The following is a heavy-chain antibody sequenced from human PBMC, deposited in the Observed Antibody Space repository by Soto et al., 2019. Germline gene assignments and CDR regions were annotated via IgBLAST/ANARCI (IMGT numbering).Heavy chain of an antibody. CDR3: ARDPQWELYYFDY. Sequence: GGSLRLSCAASGFTFSSYAMHWVRQAPGKGLEWVAVISYDGSNKYYADSVKGRFTISRDNSKNTLYLQMNSLRAEDTAVYYCARDPQWELYYFDYWGQGTLVTVSS. V-gene: IGHV3-30*04. CDR2: ISYDGSNK. D-gene: IGHD1-26*01. CDR1: GFTFSSYA. J-gene: IGHJ4*02.